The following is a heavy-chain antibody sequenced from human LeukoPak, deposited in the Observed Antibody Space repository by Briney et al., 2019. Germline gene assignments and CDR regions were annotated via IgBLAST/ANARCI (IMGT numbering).Heavy chain of an antibody. CDR1: GFTFSDHV. V-gene: IGHV3-23*01. CDR2: ITGSGGST. Sequence: PGRSLRLSCAASGFTFSDHVMHWVRQAPGKGLEWVSVITGSGGSTYYADSVKGRFTISRDNSKNTLYLQMNSLRAEDTAVYYCAKRHDVSGPTGYLDYWGQGTLVTVSS. J-gene: IGHJ4*02. D-gene: IGHD3-22*01. CDR3: AKRHDVSGPTGYLDY.